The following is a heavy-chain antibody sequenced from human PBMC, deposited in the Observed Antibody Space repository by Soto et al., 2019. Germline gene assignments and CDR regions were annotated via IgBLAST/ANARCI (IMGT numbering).Heavy chain of an antibody. CDR2: ISGSGGST. Sequence: AGGSLRLSCAASGFTFSSYAMSWVRQAPGKGLKWVSAISGSGGSTYYADSVKGQFTNSRDNSKNTLYLQMNSLRAVDTSVYYCAKSRSSSWSYYFDYWGQGTLVTAPQ. CDR1: GFTFSSYA. D-gene: IGHD6-13*01. J-gene: IGHJ4*02. V-gene: IGHV3-23*01. CDR3: AKSRSSSWSYYFDY.